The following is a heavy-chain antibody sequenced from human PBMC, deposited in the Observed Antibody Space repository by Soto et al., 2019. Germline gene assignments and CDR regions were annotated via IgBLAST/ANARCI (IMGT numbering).Heavy chain of an antibody. CDR1: GYTLTELS. D-gene: IGHD3-3*01. J-gene: IGHJ6*02. CDR3: ATARITIFGKPGDYYYYGMDV. CDR2: FDPEDGET. V-gene: IGHV1-24*01. Sequence: AAVNVSCKVSGYTLTELSMHWVRQAPGKGLEWMGGFDPEDGETIYAQKFQGRVTMTEDTSTDTAYMELSSLRSEDTAVYYCATARITIFGKPGDYYYYGMDVWGQGTTVTVSS.